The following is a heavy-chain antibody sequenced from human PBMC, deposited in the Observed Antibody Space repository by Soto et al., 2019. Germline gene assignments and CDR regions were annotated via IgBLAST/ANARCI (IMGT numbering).Heavy chain of an antibody. V-gene: IGHV4-30-4*01. Sequence: SETLSLTCTVSGGSICSGDYYWSWIRQPPGKGLEWIGYIYYSGSTYYNPSLKSRVTISVDTSKNQFSLKLSSVTAADTAVYYCARDVTGNYYFDYWGQGTLVTVSS. D-gene: IGHD2-21*02. CDR3: ARDVTGNYYFDY. J-gene: IGHJ4*02. CDR2: IYYSGST. CDR1: GGSICSGDYY.